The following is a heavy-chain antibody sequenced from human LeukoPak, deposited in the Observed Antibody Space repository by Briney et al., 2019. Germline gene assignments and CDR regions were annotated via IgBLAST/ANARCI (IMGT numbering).Heavy chain of an antibody. Sequence: PSETLSLTCGVSGGSLTSYYWSWIRQPPGKGLEWIGEIDHSGSPNYNPSLKSRVTISADTSKSHFSLRLTSVTAADTAVYYCAKERVDWRYFDYWGQGTLVTVSS. J-gene: IGHJ4*02. CDR1: GGSLTSYY. V-gene: IGHV4-34*01. CDR3: AKERVDWRYFDY. CDR2: IDHSGSP. D-gene: IGHD3-9*01.